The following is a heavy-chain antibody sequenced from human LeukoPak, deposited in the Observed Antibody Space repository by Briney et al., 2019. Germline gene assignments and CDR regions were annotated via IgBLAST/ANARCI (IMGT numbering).Heavy chain of an antibody. CDR2: ISGSGGST. J-gene: IGHJ5*02. V-gene: IGHV3-23*01. Sequence: GGSLRLSCAASGFTLSTYWMSWVRQAPGKGLEWISVISGSGGSTYIVDSVKGRFTISRDNSKNTLYLQLSSLRADDTAVYYCAKCPGPRSSDLHWFDPWGQGTLVPVSS. CDR1: GFTLSTYW. D-gene: IGHD5-12*01. CDR3: AKCPGPRSSDLHWFDP.